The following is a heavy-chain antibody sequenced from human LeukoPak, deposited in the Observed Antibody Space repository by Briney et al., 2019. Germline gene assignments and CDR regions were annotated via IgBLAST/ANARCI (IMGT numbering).Heavy chain of an antibody. V-gene: IGHV4-61*01. J-gene: IGHJ6*02. D-gene: IGHD6-13*01. CDR2: IYYSGST. CDR3: ARDKGIASAMDV. CDR1: GGSVSSGSYY. Sequence: SETLSLTYTVSGGSVSSGSYYWSWIRQPPGKGLEWIGYIYYSGSTNYNPSLKSRVTISVDTSKNQFSLKLSSVTAADTAVYYCARDKGIASAMDVWGQGTTVTVSS.